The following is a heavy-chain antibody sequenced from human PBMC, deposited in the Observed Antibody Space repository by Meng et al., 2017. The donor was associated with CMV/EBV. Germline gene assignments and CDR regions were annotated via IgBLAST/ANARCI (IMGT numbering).Heavy chain of an antibody. J-gene: IGHJ6*02. V-gene: IGHV3-21*01. CDR2: ISSSSSYI. CDR3: ARRYLRDIVVVTHYYYGMDV. D-gene: IGHD2-2*01. CDR1: GFTSSSYS. Sequence: GGSLRPSCAASGFTSSSYSMNWVRQAPGKGLEWVSSISSSSSYIYYADSVKGRFTISRDNAKNSLYLQMNSLRAEDTAVYYCARRYLRDIVVVTHYYYGMDVWGQGTTVTVSS.